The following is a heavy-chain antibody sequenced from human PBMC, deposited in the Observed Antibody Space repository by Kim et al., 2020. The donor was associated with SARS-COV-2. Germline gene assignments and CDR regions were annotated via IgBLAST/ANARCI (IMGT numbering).Heavy chain of an antibody. V-gene: IGHV4-31*03. Sequence: SETLSLTCTVSGVSITGGGYYWSWIRQHPGKGLEWIGAIYNRGSTIYNPSLKSRVSFSLDTSRNQFTLKLSSVFAADSAFYYCARDQGRDGYIDVWGRGTLVTVSS. CDR3: ARDQGRDGYIDV. CDR1: GVSITGGGYY. CDR2: IYNRGST. J-gene: IGHJ2*01.